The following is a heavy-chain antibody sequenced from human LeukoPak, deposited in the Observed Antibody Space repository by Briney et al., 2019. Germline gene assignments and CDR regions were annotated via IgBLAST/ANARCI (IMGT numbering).Heavy chain of an antibody. J-gene: IGHJ4*02. D-gene: IGHD5-18*01. V-gene: IGHV3-7*01. CDR2: IKKDGSEN. CDR3: ARRLSGVTGYSYGRGIDY. CDR1: GFTFSSYW. Sequence: PGGSLRLSCAASGFTFSSYWMSWVRQAPGKGLEWVANIKKDGSENYYVDSVKGRFTISRDNAKKSLYLQMKSLRAEDTAVYYCARRLSGVTGYSYGRGIDYWGQGTLVTVSS.